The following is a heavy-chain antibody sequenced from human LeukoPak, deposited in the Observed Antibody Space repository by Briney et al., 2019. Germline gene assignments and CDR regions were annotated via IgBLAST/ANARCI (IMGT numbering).Heavy chain of an antibody. J-gene: IGHJ4*02. D-gene: IGHD6-6*01. CDR1: GYTFTSYD. V-gene: IGHV1-8*01. Sequence: ASVKVSCKASGYTFTSYDINWVRQATGQGLEWMGWMNPNSGNTGYAQKFQGRVTMTRDTSTSTVYMELSSLRSDDTAVYYCARTAARRFDYWGQGTLVTVSS. CDR2: MNPNSGNT. CDR3: ARTAARRFDY.